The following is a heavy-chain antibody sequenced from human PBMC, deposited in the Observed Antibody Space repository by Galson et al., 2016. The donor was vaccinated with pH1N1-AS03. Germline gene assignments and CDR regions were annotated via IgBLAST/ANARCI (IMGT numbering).Heavy chain of an antibody. J-gene: IGHJ5*02. CDR1: GDSISSNNYL. Sequence: TLSLTCSVSGDSISSNNYLWSWIRQPAGKGLEWIGRLSSLGTANYNPSLESRVSISVDASKNQFSLKLNSMTAADTAVYYCARDRRDCSGGSCSQDGWFDPWGQGTLVVVSS. CDR2: LSSLGTA. D-gene: IGHD2-15*01. V-gene: IGHV4-61*02. CDR3: ARDRRDCSGGSCSQDGWFDP.